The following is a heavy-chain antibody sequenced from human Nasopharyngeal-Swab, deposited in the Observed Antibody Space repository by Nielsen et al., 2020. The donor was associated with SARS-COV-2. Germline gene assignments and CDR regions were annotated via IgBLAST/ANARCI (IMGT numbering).Heavy chain of an antibody. CDR3: ARDSYSSGWGPEYYFDY. V-gene: IGHV4-38-2*02. J-gene: IGHJ4*02. CDR2: IYHSGST. Sequence: WIRQPPGKGLEWIGSIYHSGSTHYNPSLKSRVTISVDTSKNQFSLKLSSVTAADTAVYYCARDSYSSGWGPEYYFDYWGQGTLVTVSS. D-gene: IGHD6-19*01.